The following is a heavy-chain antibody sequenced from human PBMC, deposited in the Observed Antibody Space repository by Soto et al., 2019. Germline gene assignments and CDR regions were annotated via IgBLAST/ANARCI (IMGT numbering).Heavy chain of an antibody. Sequence: PSQTLSLTCAISGDSVSSNSAAWNWVRQCPSRGLEWLGRTYYRSKWYNDYAVSVKSRITINPDTSKNQFSLQLNSVTPEDTAVYYCAREKAVADPSFDYWGQGTLVTVSS. J-gene: IGHJ4*02. CDR1: GDSVSSNSAA. V-gene: IGHV6-1*01. D-gene: IGHD6-19*01. CDR3: AREKAVADPSFDY. CDR2: TYYRSKWYN.